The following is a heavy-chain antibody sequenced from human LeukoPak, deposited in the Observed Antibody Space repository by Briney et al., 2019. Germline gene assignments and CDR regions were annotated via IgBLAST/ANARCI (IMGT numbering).Heavy chain of an antibody. D-gene: IGHD2-15*01. V-gene: IGHV3-21*01. CDR1: GFTFSSYS. J-gene: IGHJ4*02. CDR3: ASIVVVVAAADY. CDR2: FSTSSSYI. Sequence: GGSLRLSCAASGFTFSSYSMNWVRQAPGRGLEWVSSFSTSSSYIYYADSVKGRFIISRDNSKNTLYLQMNSLRAEDTAVYYCASIVVVVAAADYWARGTLVPVSS.